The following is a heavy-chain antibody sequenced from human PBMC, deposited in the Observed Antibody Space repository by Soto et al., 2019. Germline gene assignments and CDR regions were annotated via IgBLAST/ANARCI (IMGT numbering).Heavy chain of an antibody. V-gene: IGHV1-58*02. J-gene: IGHJ6*02. D-gene: IGHD5-12*01. Sequence: SVKVSCKASGFTFTSSAMQWVRQARGQRLEWKGWIVVGSGNTNYAQKFQERVTITRDMSTSTAYMELSSLRSEDTAVFYCALRGYSGYDYYYYYGMDVWGQGTTVTVSS. CDR2: IVVGSGNT. CDR1: GFTFTSSA. CDR3: ALRGYSGYDYYYYYGMDV.